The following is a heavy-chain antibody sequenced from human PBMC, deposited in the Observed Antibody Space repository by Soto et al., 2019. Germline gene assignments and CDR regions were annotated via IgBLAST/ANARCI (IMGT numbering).Heavy chain of an antibody. CDR3: ARAPSAAVTDY. Sequence: ESGGGLVKPGGSLTLSCAASGFAFSGYAMYWVRQAPGKGLEWVSTISSSSTYRYYGDSVKGRFTISRDNAKKSLSLQMNSLSAEDTAVYYCARAPSAAVTDYWGQGTLVIVSS. CDR1: GFAFSGYA. D-gene: IGHD6-13*01. V-gene: IGHV3-21*01. CDR2: ISSSSTYR. J-gene: IGHJ4*02.